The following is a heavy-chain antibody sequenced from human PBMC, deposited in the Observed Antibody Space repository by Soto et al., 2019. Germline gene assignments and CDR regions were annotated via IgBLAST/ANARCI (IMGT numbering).Heavy chain of an antibody. V-gene: IGHV3-72*01. Sequence: GGSLRLSCAASGFTFGGHDMDWVRQHPGKGREWVGRTNDNPSSYTTEYAASVKGILTISRNDSKNSLYRQMNSLKTEDTAVYYCARLTVLTYYFDDWGQVPLVTASS. CDR1: GFTFGGHD. D-gene: IGHD3-9*01. CDR2: TNDNPSSYTT. J-gene: IGHJ4*02. CDR3: ARLTVLTYYFDD.